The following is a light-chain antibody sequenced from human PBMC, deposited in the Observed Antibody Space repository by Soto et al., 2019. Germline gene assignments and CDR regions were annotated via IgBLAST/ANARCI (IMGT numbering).Light chain of an antibody. J-gene: IGLJ1*01. V-gene: IGLV2-14*02. CDR1: SSDVGSYNL. CDR2: QVT. CDR3: TSYSSSSTFYV. Sequence: QSALTQPASVSGSPGQSITISCTGTSSDVGSYNLVSWYQQHPGKAPKLMIYQVTNRPSGVSHRFSGSKSGNTASLTISGLQAEDEADYYCTSYSSSSTFYVFGTGTKVTVL.